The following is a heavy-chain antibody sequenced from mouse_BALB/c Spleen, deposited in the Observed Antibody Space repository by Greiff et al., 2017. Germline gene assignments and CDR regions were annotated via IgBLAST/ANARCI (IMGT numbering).Heavy chain of an antibody. D-gene: IGHD1-1*01. CDR3: ARSRGYGSSLYYYAMDY. CDR1: GFTFSSFG. CDR2: ISSGSSTI. V-gene: IGHV5-17*02. J-gene: IGHJ4*01. Sequence: EVMLVESGGGLVQPGGSRKLSCAASGFTFSSFGMHWVRQAPEKGLEWVAYISSGSSTIYYADTVKGRFTISRDNPKNTLFLQMTSLRSEDTAMYYCARSRGYGSSLYYYAMDYWGQGTSVTVSS.